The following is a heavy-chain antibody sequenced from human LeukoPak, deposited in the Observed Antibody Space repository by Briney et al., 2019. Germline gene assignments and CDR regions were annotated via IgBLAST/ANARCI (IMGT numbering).Heavy chain of an antibody. CDR2: INHSGST. CDR3: ARGRSRLLFEP. CDR1: GGSFSGYY. V-gene: IGHV4-34*01. D-gene: IGHD2-15*01. Sequence: SETLSLTCAVYGGSFSGYYWSWIRQPPGKGLEWIGEINHSGSTNYNPSLKSRVTISVDTSKNQFSLKLSSVTAADTAVYYCARGRSRLLFEPWGQETLVTVSS. J-gene: IGHJ5*02.